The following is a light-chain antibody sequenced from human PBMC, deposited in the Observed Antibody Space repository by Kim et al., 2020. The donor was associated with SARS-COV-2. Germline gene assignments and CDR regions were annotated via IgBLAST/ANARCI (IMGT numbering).Light chain of an antibody. CDR1: QGIRNS. J-gene: IGKJ2*01. CDR3: QQCEYMPRT. Sequence: DIQMTQSPSSLSASVGDRVTITCRASQGIRNSLAWYQQKPGKAPILLVYSTSKLETGVPPRFSGSGSGTDYSLSISSLQPEDFGTYYCQQCEYMPRTFGQGTKLEI. CDR2: STS. V-gene: IGKV1-NL1*01.